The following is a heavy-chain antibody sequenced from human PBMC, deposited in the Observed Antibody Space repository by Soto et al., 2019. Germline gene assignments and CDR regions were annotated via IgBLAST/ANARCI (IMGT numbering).Heavy chain of an antibody. Sequence: GGSLRLSCAASGLSVNNYMSLVRQAPGKGLEWVSVMYSGGGTWYTDSVKGRFTISRDNSKNTLYLQMNSLRAEDTALYYCASAPSALYDYWGQGTLVTVSS. J-gene: IGHJ4*02. CDR2: MYSGGGT. CDR1: GLSVNNY. V-gene: IGHV3-53*01. D-gene: IGHD3-16*01. CDR3: ASAPSALYDY.